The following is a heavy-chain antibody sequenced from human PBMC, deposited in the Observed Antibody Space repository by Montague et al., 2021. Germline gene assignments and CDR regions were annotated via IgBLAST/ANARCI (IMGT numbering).Heavy chain of an antibody. CDR3: ANRPDITVVTL. D-gene: IGHD4-23*01. CDR2: ISGSGGST. V-gene: IGHV3-23*01. Sequence: SLRLSCAASGFTFSSYAISWVRQAPGKGLEWVSAISGSGGSTYYADSVKGRFTISRDNSKNTLYLQMNSLRAEDTAVYYCANRPDITVVTLGGQGTLVTVSS. J-gene: IGHJ4*02. CDR1: GFTFSSYA.